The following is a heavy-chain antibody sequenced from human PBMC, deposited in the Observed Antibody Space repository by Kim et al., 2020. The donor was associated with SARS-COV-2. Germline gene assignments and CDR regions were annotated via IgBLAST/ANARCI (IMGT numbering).Heavy chain of an antibody. CDR2: INHSGST. CDR1: GGSFSGYY. V-gene: IGHV4-34*01. CDR3: AGLGYCSSTSCHYYYYYGMDV. J-gene: IGHJ6*02. D-gene: IGHD2-2*01. Sequence: SETLSLTCAVYGGSFSGYYWSWIRQPPGKGLEWIGEINHSGSTNYNPSLKSRVTISVDTAKNQFSLKLSSVTAADTAVYYCAGLGYCSSTSCHYYYYYGMDVWGQGTTVTVSS.